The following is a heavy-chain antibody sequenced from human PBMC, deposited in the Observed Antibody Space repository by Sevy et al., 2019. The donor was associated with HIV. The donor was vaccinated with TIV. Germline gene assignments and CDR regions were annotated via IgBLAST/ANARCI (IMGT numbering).Heavy chain of an antibody. Sequence: GGSLRLSCATSGFTFSYYSMHWVRQAPGKGLEWVSTISYDGGNKHYEDSVQGRFSISRDNFKNSLSLQMNSLRVEDTAMYYCALERLSSDVAEYFQNWGQGTLVTVSS. J-gene: IGHJ1*01. CDR2: ISYDGGNK. V-gene: IGHV3-30-3*01. CDR1: GFTFSYYS. D-gene: IGHD1-1*01. CDR3: ALERLSSDVAEYFQN.